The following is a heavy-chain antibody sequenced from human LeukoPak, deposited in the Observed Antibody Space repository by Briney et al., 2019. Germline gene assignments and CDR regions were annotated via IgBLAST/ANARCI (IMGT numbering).Heavy chain of an antibody. CDR3: ARVSLYPDYGDSYYYYGMDV. D-gene: IGHD4-17*01. CDR2: INHSGST. CDR1: GGSFSGYY. J-gene: IGHJ6*02. Sequence: SETLSLTCAVYGGSFSGYYWSWIRQPPGKGLEWLGEINHSGSTNYNPSLKSRVTISVDTSKNQFSLKLSSVTAADTAVYYCARVSLYPDYGDSYYYYGMDVWGQGTTVTVSS. V-gene: IGHV4-34*01.